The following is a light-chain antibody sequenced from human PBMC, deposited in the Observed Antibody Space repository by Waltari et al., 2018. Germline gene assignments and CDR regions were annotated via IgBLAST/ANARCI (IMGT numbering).Light chain of an antibody. Sequence: QPVVTQEPSLTVSPGGTVPLTCGSSTGPVTNNPNPYWFQQKPGQAPRTLINDTTETHSWTPARFQASRLGGKAALTLSGARRDDDAQYYCLLSYGDFWIFGGGTKLTVL. J-gene: IGLJ3*02. V-gene: IGLV7-46*01. CDR3: LLSYGDFWI. CDR1: TGPVTNNPN. CDR2: DTT.